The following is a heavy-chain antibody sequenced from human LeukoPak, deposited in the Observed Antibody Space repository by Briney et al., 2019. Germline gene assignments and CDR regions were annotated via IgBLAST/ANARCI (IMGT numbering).Heavy chain of an antibody. CDR1: GYSFIDHY. CDR3: ARETLPYYSDY. CDR2: INPNSGGT. J-gene: IGHJ4*02. Sequence: ASVKVSCKTSGYSFIDHYLYWLRQAPGQGLEWMGWINPNSGGTNYAQKFQGRVTMTRDTSISTAYMELSRLRSDDTAVYYCARETLPYYSDYWGQGTLVTVSS. V-gene: IGHV1-2*02.